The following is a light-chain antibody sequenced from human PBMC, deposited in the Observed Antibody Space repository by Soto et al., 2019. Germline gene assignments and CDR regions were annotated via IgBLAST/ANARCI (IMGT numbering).Light chain of an antibody. CDR2: GAS. V-gene: IGKV3-15*01. CDR1: QSVTSN. Sequence: EIVLTPSPATLSLSPGEKATLSCRASQSVTSNYLAWYQQKPGQAPRLLIYGASTRATGIPARFSGSGSGTEFTLTISSLQSEDFAVYYCQQYNDWPPRITFGQGTRLEIK. J-gene: IGKJ5*01. CDR3: QQYNDWPPRIT.